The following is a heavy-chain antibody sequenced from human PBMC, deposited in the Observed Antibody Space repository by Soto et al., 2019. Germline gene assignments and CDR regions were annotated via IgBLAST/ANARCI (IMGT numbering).Heavy chain of an antibody. CDR2: VWYDGRNK. V-gene: IGHV3-33*01. CDR1: GFTLSTYG. Sequence: QVHLVESGGGVVQPGRSLRLSCAASGFTLSTYGMHWVRQAPGKGLEWVAVVWYDGRNKYYADSGNGRFTISSDNSKSPPHLQMSSLRAEDTAVYSCARGTSDRPSDDWGQGTLVTVSS. CDR3: ARGTSDRPSDD. J-gene: IGHJ4*02.